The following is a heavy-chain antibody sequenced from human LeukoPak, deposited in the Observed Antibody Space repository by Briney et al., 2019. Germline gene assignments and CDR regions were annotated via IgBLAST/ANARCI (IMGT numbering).Heavy chain of an antibody. V-gene: IGHV4-59*01. CDR1: GASISSYY. CDR3: ARVGRLRFHSNWFDP. J-gene: IGHJ5*02. D-gene: IGHD2-21*01. CDR2: IYYHGST. Sequence: SETLSLTCTVSGASISSYYWSWMRQPPGKGLEWMGYIYYHGSTRYKPSLKSRVTIPVDKSKNQFSLKPSSVAAAYTAVYYCARVGRLRFHSNWFDPWGQGTLVTVSS.